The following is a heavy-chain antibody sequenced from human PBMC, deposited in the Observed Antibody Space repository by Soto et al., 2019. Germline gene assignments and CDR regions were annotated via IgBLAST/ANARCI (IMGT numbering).Heavy chain of an antibody. CDR2: IRSKANSYAT. J-gene: IGHJ6*03. Sequence: GGSLRLSCAASGFTFSGSAMHWVRQASGKGLEWVGRIRSKANSYATAYAASVKGRFTISRDDSKNTAYLQMNSLKTEDTAVYYCTRSPATVTTSYYYYYYMDVWGKGTTVTVSS. V-gene: IGHV3-73*01. CDR1: GFTFSGSA. CDR3: TRSPATVTTSYYYYYYMDV. D-gene: IGHD4-17*01.